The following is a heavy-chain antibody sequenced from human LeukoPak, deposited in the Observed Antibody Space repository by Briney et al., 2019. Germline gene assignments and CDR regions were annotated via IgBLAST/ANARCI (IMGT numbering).Heavy chain of an antibody. D-gene: IGHD3-3*01. J-gene: IGHJ3*02. CDR2: IYTSGST. CDR1: GGSISSYY. CDR3: ARDSGFGITIFGVVIGPDAFDI. Sequence: KSSETLSLTCIVSGGSISSYYWSWIRQPAGKGLEWIGRIYTSGSTNYNPSLKSRVTMSVDTSKNQFSLKLSSVTAADTAVYYCARDSGFGITIFGVVIGPDAFDIWGQGTMVTVSS. V-gene: IGHV4-4*07.